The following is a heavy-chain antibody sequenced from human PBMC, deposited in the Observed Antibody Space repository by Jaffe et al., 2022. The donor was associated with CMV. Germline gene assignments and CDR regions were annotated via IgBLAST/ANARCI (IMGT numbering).Heavy chain of an antibody. J-gene: IGHJ3*02. CDR3: ARDGNNWNYAQNDAFDI. CDR2: ISSSGSYI. CDR1: GITFSSYS. Sequence: EVQLVESGGSLVKPGGSLRLSCAASGITFSSYSMNWVRQAPGKGLEWVSCISSSGSYIYYADSVKGRFTISRDNAQNSLYLQMNSLRAEDTAVYYCARDGNNWNYAQNDAFDIWGQGTLVTVSS. V-gene: IGHV3-21*01. D-gene: IGHD1-7*01.